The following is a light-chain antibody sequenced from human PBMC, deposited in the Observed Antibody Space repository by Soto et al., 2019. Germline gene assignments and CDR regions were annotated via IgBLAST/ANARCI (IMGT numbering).Light chain of an antibody. V-gene: IGLV3-1*01. J-gene: IGLJ2*01. Sequence: SYELTQPPSVSVSPGQTASITCSGDKLGDKYACWYQQKSGQSPVLVIYQDSKRPSGLPERFSGSNSGNTATLTISETQAMDEADYYCQAWDSSTVVFGGGTQLTVL. CDR1: KLGDKY. CDR3: QAWDSSTVV. CDR2: QDS.